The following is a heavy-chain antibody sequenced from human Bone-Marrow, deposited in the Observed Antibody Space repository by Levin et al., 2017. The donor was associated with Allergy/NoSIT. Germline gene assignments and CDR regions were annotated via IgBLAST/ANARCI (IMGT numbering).Heavy chain of an antibody. CDR1: GFTFGDYA. D-gene: IGHD3-10*01. Sequence: PGGSLRLSCTASGFTFGDYAMSWFRQAPGRGLEWVGIIRNKAFGGTIEYAASVKGRFTISRDDSKGIAYLQMNSLKSEDTAVYYCSRDEYGTGSPFDPWGQGTLVTVSS. V-gene: IGHV3-49*03. J-gene: IGHJ5*02. CDR2: IRNKAFGGTI. CDR3: SRDEYGTGSPFDP.